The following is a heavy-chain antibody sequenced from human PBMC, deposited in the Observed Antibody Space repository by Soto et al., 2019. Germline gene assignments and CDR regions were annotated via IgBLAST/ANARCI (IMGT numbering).Heavy chain of an antibody. CDR3: ARQFDYDSSGYYYAY. Sequence: VSCKASGGTFNRNTISWVRQAPGQGLEWMGGIIPIFGTANYAQKFQGRVTITADESTNTAYMELSRLRSEDTAVYYCARQFDYDSSGYYYAYWGQGTLVTVSS. CDR2: IIPIFGTA. V-gene: IGHV1-69*01. D-gene: IGHD3-22*01. J-gene: IGHJ4*02. CDR1: GGTFNRNT.